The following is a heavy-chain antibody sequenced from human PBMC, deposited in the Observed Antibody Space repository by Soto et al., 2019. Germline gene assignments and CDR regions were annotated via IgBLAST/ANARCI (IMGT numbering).Heavy chain of an antibody. Sequence: VASVKVSCKASGYTFTSYGIGWVRQAPGQGLEWMGWISAYNGNTNYAQKLQGRVTMTTDTSTSTAYMELRSLRSDDTAVYYCATLHSVAGLDYSGQGTLVTVSS. J-gene: IGHJ4*02. CDR1: GYTFTSYG. CDR3: ATLHSVAGLDY. CDR2: ISAYNGNT. V-gene: IGHV1-18*04. D-gene: IGHD6-19*01.